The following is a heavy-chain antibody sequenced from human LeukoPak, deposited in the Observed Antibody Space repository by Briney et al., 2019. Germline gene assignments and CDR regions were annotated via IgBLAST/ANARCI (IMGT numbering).Heavy chain of an antibody. D-gene: IGHD6-13*01. Sequence: SETLSLTCTVSGGSIGSGNYYWGWIRQPPGKGLEWIGSGYYSGSTYYNPSLKSRVTMSVDTSNNQLSMRLNSVTAADTAVYYCASHRSISAAVPRYFVPWGQGSLVTVSS. CDR3: ASHRSISAAVPRYFVP. V-gene: IGHV4-39*01. CDR2: GYYSGST. J-gene: IGHJ5*02. CDR1: GGSIGSGNYY.